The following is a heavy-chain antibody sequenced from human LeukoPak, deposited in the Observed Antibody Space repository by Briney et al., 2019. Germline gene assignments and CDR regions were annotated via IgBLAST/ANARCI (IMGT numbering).Heavy chain of an antibody. D-gene: IGHD6-13*01. Sequence: GGSLRLSCAASGFTFSDHYMDWVRQAPGKGLEWVGRTRNKANSYTTEYAASVKGRFTISRDDSKNSPYLQMNGLKTEDTAVYYCARDLLRYSSSWGGAFDIWGQGTMVTVSS. CDR3: ARDLLRYSSSWGGAFDI. J-gene: IGHJ3*02. CDR1: GFTFSDHY. V-gene: IGHV3-72*01. CDR2: TRNKANSYTT.